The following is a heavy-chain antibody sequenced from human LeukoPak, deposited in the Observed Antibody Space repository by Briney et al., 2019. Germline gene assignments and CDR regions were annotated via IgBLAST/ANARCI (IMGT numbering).Heavy chain of an antibody. CDR3: ARPATPGGLYFFYY. CDR2: IIPIFGTA. V-gene: IGHV1-69*06. D-gene: IGHD2-2*01. CDR1: GGTFSSYA. Sequence: ASVNVSCKASGGTFSSYAISWVRQAPGQGLEWMGGIIPIFGTANYAQKFQGRVTITADKSTSTAYMELSSLRSEDTAVYYCARPATPGGLYFFYYWGQGTLVTVSS. J-gene: IGHJ4*02.